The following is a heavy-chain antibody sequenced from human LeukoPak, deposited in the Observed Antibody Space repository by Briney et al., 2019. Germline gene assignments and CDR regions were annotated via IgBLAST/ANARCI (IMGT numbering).Heavy chain of an antibody. J-gene: IGHJ4*02. V-gene: IGHV3-23*01. CDR1: GFTFSRYA. CDR2: ISGSGGST. D-gene: IGHD3-9*01. Sequence: GGSLRLSCAASGFTFSRYAMSWVRQAPGKGLEWVSAISGSGGSTYYADSVKGRFTISRDNSKNTLYLQMNSLRAEDTAVYYCAKDLDYDILTGLGDFDYWGQGTLVTVSS. CDR3: AKDLDYDILTGLGDFDY.